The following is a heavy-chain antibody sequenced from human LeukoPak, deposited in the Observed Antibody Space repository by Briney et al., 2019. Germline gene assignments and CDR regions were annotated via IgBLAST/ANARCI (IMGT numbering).Heavy chain of an antibody. V-gene: IGHV3-74*01. CDR3: AREGIQLWHDAFDI. CDR1: GFTFSSDW. CDR2: INNDGSTT. J-gene: IGHJ3*02. Sequence: GGSLRLSCAASGFTFSSDWMHWVRQAPGKGLVWVSRINNDGSTTAYADSVKGRFTISRDNAKNSLYLQMNSLRAEDTAVYYCAREGIQLWHDAFDIWGQGTMVTVSS. D-gene: IGHD5-18*01.